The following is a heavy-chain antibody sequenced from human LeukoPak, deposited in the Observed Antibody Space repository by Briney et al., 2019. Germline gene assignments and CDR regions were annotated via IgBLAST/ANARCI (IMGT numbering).Heavy chain of an antibody. J-gene: IGHJ5*02. Sequence: ASVKVSCKASGYTFTGYYMHWVRQAPGQGLEWMGRINPNSGGTNYAQKFQGRVTMTRDTSISTAYMELSRLRSDDTAVYYCARGGQWLVLEDWFDPWGPGTLVTVSS. CDR3: ARGGQWLVLEDWFDP. CDR2: INPNSGGT. CDR1: GYTFTGYY. V-gene: IGHV1-2*06. D-gene: IGHD6-19*01.